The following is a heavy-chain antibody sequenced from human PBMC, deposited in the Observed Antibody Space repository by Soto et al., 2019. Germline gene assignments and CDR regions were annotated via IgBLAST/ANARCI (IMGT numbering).Heavy chain of an antibody. CDR2: ISAYNGNT. J-gene: IGHJ4*02. CDR1: GYTFTSYG. V-gene: IGHV1-18*01. Sequence: QVQLVQSGAEVKKPGASVKVSCKASGYTFTSYGISWVRQAPGQGLEWMGWISAYNGNTNYAQKLQGRVTMTTDTATSKAGGAGRGLRADDTAVYYRAGGGTPLGSFDYWGQGTLVTVSS. D-gene: IGHD3-16*01. CDR3: AGGGTPLGSFDY.